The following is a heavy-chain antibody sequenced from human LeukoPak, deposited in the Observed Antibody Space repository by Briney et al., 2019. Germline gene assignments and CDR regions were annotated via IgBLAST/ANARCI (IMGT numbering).Heavy chain of an antibody. D-gene: IGHD2-2*01. Sequence: ASVKVSCKASGYTFTSYGIRWVRQAAGQGLEWMGWISAYNGNTNYAQNLQGRVTMTTDTSTSTAYMELRSLRSDDTAVYYCAREYCSSTSCYRKGFDYWGQGTPVTVSS. J-gene: IGHJ4*02. CDR1: GYTFTSYG. CDR2: ISAYNGNT. CDR3: AREYCSSTSCYRKGFDY. V-gene: IGHV1-18*01.